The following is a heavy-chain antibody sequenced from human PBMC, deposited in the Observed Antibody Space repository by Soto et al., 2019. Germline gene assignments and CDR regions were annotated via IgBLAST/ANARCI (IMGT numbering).Heavy chain of an antibody. CDR2: IYPGDSDI. CDR3: ARRGNYYGLDV. Sequence: QMPGKGLEWMGIIYPGDSDIRYSPSFQGQVTISADKFINTAYLQWSSLKASDTAIYYCARRGNYYGLDVWGQGTTVTVSS. J-gene: IGHJ6*02. V-gene: IGHV5-51*01.